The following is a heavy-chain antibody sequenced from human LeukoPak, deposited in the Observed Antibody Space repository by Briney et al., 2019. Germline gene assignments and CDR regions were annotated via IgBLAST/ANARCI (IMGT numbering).Heavy chain of an antibody. CDR1: GGSFSSYY. D-gene: IGHD3-3*01. CDR3: ARHGYDRITIFGVVTDLYAFDI. CDR2: IYYSGST. V-gene: IGHV4-59*08. J-gene: IGHJ3*02. Sequence: SETLSLTCAVYGGSFSSYYWSWIRQPPGKGLEWIGYIYYSGSTNYNPSLKSRVTISVDTSKNQFSLKLSSVTAADTAVYYCARHGYDRITIFGVVTDLYAFDIWGQGTMVTVSS.